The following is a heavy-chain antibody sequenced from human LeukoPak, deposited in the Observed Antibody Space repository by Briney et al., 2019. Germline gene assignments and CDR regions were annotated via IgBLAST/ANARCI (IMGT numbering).Heavy chain of an antibody. CDR3: ARERQQLVLYYFDY. V-gene: IGHV1-18*01. D-gene: IGHD6-13*01. CDR2: NGDT. J-gene: IGHJ4*02. Sequence: NGDTNYAQKLQGRVTMTTDTSTSTAYMELRSLRSDDTAVYYCARERQQLVLYYFDYWGQGTLVTVSS.